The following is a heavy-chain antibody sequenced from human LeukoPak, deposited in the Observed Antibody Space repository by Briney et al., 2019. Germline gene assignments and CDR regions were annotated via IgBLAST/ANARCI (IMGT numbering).Heavy chain of an antibody. J-gene: IGHJ4*02. Sequence: SETLSLTCIVSGGSISSSIYYWAWVRQPPGKGLEWIGTVFYNGATQYSPSLRSRVTISIDTSTNQFSLKLSSVTAADTAVYYCARDYSGFDYWGQGTLVTVSS. CDR2: VFYNGAT. D-gene: IGHD3-10*01. V-gene: IGHV4-39*07. CDR1: GGSISSSIYY. CDR3: ARDYSGFDY.